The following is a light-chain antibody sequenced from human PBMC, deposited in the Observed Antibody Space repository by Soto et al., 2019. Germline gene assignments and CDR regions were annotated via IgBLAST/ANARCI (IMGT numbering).Light chain of an antibody. Sequence: QSVLTQPASVSGSPGQSITISCTGTSSDVGSYNLVSWYQQHPGKAPKLMIYEGSKRPSGVSNRFSGSKSGNTASLTISGLQAEDEAYYYCCSYAGSNWVFGGGTKLTVL. CDR1: SSDVGSYNL. CDR3: CSYAGSNWV. J-gene: IGLJ3*02. CDR2: EGS. V-gene: IGLV2-23*01.